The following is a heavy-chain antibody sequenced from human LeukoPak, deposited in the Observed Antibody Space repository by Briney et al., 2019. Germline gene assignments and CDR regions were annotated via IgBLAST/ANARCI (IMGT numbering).Heavy chain of an antibody. CDR2: INHSGST. J-gene: IGHJ4*02. CDR3: ARWGVARDSSGWYNFGY. V-gene: IGHV4-39*07. Sequence: RPSETLSLTCTVSGGSISSGSYYWGWIRQPAGKGLEWIGEINHSGSTNYNPSLKSRVTISVDTSKNQFSLKLSSVTAADTAVYYCARWGVARDSSGWYNFGYWGQGTLVTVS. D-gene: IGHD6-19*01. CDR1: GGSISSGSYY.